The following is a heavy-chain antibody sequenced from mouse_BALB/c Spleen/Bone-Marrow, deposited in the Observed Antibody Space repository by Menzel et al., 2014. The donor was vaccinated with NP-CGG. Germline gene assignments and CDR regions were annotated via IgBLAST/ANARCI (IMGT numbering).Heavy chain of an antibody. D-gene: IGHD2-1*01. CDR2: FYPGSGTT. CDR1: GYTFINYW. Sequence: LQESGSELVRPGASVKLSCKASGYTFINYWIHWVKQRLGQGLEWIGNFYPGSGTTNCDEKFKTKATLTVDTFSSTAYMQLSSLTSEDSAVYYCTKGNYFFDYWGQGTTLTVSS. V-gene: IGHV1S22*01. J-gene: IGHJ2*01. CDR3: TKGNYFFDY.